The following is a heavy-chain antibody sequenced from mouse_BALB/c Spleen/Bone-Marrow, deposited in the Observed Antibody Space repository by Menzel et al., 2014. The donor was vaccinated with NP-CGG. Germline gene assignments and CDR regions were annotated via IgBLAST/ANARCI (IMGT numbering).Heavy chain of an antibody. Sequence: EVKLVESGGGLVKPGGSLKLSCAAPGFAFSSHDMSWVRQTPEKRLEWVAYISSGGGSTYYSDTVKGRFTISRDNAKNTLYLQMSSLKSEDTAMYYCVRQGAVAATRGFAYWGQGTLVTVSA. D-gene: IGHD1-1*01. CDR1: GFAFSSHD. CDR3: VRQGAVAATRGFAY. V-gene: IGHV5-12-1*01. CDR2: ISSGGGST. J-gene: IGHJ3*01.